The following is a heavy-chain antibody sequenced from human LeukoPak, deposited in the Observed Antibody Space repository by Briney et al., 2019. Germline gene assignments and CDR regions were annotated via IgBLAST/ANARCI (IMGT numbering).Heavy chain of an antibody. V-gene: IGHV3-23*01. CDR1: GFTFSSYA. CDR3: ASHRDYYGSGSYGVGPYYYYGMDV. CDR2: ISGSGGST. D-gene: IGHD3-10*01. J-gene: IGHJ6*02. Sequence: GGSLRLSCAASGFTFSSYAMGWVRQAPGKGLEWVSAISGSGGSTYYADSVKGRFTISRDNSKNTLYLQMNSLRAEDTAVYYCASHRDYYGSGSYGVGPYYYYGMDVWGQGTTVTVSS.